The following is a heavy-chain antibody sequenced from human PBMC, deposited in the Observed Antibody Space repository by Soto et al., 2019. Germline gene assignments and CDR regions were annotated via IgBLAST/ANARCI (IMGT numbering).Heavy chain of an antibody. D-gene: IGHD3-10*01. V-gene: IGHV1-69*02. CDR1: GDTFSFYT. CDR2: VNPILSMS. CDR3: ATSYGSGYRAFDS. J-gene: IGHJ4*02. Sequence: QVQLVQSGAELKKPGSSVKVSCKASGDTFSFYTINWVRQAPGLGLEWMGRVNPILSMSNYAQKFQGRVTMTADKSTSTAYMELRSLRSEDTAFYYCATSYGSGYRAFDSWGQGALVTVSS.